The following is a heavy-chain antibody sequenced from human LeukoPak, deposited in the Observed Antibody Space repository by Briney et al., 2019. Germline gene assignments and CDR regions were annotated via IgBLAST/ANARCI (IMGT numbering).Heavy chain of an antibody. D-gene: IGHD3-3*01. CDR1: GFTFSSYS. CDR3: ARVLRFLEWSEGDDAFDI. J-gene: IGHJ3*02. Sequence: GGSLRLSCAASGFTFSSYSMNWVRQAPGKGLEWVSYISSSSSTIYYADSVKGRFTISRDNAKNSLYLQMNSLRAEDTAVYYCARVLRFLEWSEGDDAFDIWGQGTMVTVSS. V-gene: IGHV3-48*04. CDR2: ISSSSSTI.